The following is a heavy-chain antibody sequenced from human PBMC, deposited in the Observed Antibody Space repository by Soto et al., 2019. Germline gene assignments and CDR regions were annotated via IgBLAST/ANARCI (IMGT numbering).Heavy chain of an antibody. V-gene: IGHV1-69*12. CDR3: ARKETLYSSSQDYGMDV. D-gene: IGHD6-13*01. CDR2: IIPIFGTA. Sequence: QVQLVQSGAEVQKPGSSVKVSCKASGGTFSSYAISWVRQAPGQGLEWMGGIIPIFGTANYAQKFQGRVTITADESTSTAYMELSSLRSEDTAVYYCARKETLYSSSQDYGMDVWGQGTTVTVSS. CDR1: GGTFSSYA. J-gene: IGHJ6*02.